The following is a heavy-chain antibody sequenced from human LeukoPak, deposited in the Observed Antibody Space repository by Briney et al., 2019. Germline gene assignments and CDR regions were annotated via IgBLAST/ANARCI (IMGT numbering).Heavy chain of an antibody. V-gene: IGHV3-30-3*01. CDR1: GFTFSSYA. Sequence: GGSLRLSCAASGFTFSSYAMHWVRQAPGKGLEWVAVISYDGSNKYYADSVKGRFTISRDNSENTLYLQMNSLRAEDTAVYYCARDKGQQLVYWYFDLWGRGTLVTVSS. D-gene: IGHD6-13*01. J-gene: IGHJ2*01. CDR2: ISYDGSNK. CDR3: ARDKGQQLVYWYFDL.